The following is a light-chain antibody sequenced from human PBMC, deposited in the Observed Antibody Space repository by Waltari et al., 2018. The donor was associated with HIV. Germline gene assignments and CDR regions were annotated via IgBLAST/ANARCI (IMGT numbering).Light chain of an antibody. V-gene: IGKV4-1*01. CDR1: HSVFYTPNAKNY. J-gene: IGKJ1*01. Sequence: CERATINCKATHSVFYTPNAKNYIAWYQQRPGQAPKLLIYWASTREFGVSARFSGSGSGTNFTLTITSLQAEDVAVYYCQQYYSPPPTFGQGTKVEIK. CDR3: QQYYSPPPT. CDR2: WAS.